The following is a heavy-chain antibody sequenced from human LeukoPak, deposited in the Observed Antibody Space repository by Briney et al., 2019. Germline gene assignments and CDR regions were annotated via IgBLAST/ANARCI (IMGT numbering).Heavy chain of an antibody. CDR2: INGDGSST. Sequence: PGGSLRLSCAASGFTFSSYSMNWVRQAPGKGLVWVSRINGDGSSTSYADSVKGRFTISRDNAKNTLYLQMNSLRAEDTAAYHCVRWSYSSTSNWGQGTLVTVSS. D-gene: IGHD6-13*01. V-gene: IGHV3-74*01. CDR3: VRWSYSSTSN. CDR1: GFTFSSYS. J-gene: IGHJ4*02.